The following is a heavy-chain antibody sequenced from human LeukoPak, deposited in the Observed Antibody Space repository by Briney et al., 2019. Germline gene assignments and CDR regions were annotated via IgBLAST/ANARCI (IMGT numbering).Heavy chain of an antibody. J-gene: IGHJ6*02. V-gene: IGHV1-2*02. CDR3: ARVGQSDGMDS. Sequence: ASVKVSCKASGYTFTGYYMHWVRQAPGQGLEWMGWINPNSGDTNYAQKFQGRVTMTRDTSISTAYMELSRLRSDDTAVYYCARVGQSDGMDSWGHGTTVTVSS. CDR1: GYTFTGYY. CDR2: INPNSGDT.